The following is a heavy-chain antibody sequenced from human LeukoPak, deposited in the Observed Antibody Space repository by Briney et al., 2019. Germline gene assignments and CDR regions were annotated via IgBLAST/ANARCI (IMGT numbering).Heavy chain of an antibody. CDR1: GGSVSHYY. CDR3: ARRDSSSWHFDY. D-gene: IGHD6-13*01. J-gene: IGHJ4*02. CDR2: IYYSGSTI. V-gene: IGHV4-59*08. Sequence: PSETLSLTCTVSGGSVSHYYWSWIRQPPGKGLEWIGYIYYSGSTINYSPSLKSRVTISVDTSKNQFSLKLSSVTAADTAVYYCARRDSSSWHFDYWGQGTLVTVSS.